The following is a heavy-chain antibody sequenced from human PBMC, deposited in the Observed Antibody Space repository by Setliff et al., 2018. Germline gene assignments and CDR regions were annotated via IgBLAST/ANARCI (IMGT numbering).Heavy chain of an antibody. D-gene: IGHD5-18*01. V-gene: IGHV4-4*02. Sequence: SETLSLTCAVPGGSISSSNWWSWVRQPPGKGLEWIGSIYYSGSTNYNPSLKSRVTISVDTSKNQFSLKLSSVTAADTAVYYCARDKLWLMGYYYYYYMDVWGKGTTVTAP. CDR1: GGSISSSNW. CDR3: ARDKLWLMGYYYYYYMDV. CDR2: IYYSGST. J-gene: IGHJ6*03.